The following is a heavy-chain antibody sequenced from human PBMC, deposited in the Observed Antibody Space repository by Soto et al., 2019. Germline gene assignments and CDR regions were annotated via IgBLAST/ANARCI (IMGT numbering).Heavy chain of an antibody. CDR2: IYYSGST. J-gene: IGHJ4*02. Sequence: QVQLQESGPGLVKPSQTLSLTCTVSGGSISSAGYYWNWIRQHPGKGLEWIGFIYYSGSTYYHPSLKCRVTISLDTSKNQFSLKLSSVTAADTAVFYCARLPVAANGGAIDYWGQGTLVTVSS. CDR1: GGSISSAGYY. CDR3: ARLPVAANGGAIDY. D-gene: IGHD6-19*01. V-gene: IGHV4-31*03.